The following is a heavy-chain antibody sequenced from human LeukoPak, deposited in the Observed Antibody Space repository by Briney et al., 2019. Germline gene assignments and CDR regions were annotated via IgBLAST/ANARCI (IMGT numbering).Heavy chain of an antibody. Sequence: PSETLSLTCAVSGGSFSGDYWSWSRQPPGQGLEWIGEINHSGSTNYNPSLKSRVTISVDTSKNQFALKLSSVTAADTAVYYCAKARRCKWELRDYFDYWGQGTLVTVSS. CDR3: AKARRCKWELRDYFDY. D-gene: IGHD1-26*01. CDR2: INHSGST. V-gene: IGHV4-34*01. CDR1: GGSFSGDY. J-gene: IGHJ4*02.